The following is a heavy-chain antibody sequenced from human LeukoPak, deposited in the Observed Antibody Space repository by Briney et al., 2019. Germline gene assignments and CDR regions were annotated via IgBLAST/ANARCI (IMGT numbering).Heavy chain of an antibody. CDR1: GGTFSSYA. J-gene: IGHJ3*02. V-gene: IGHV1-69*13. D-gene: IGHD3-22*01. CDR2: IIPIFGTA. Sequence: ASVKVSCKASGGTFSSYAISWVRQAPGQGLEWMGGIIPIFGTANYAQKFQGRVTITADESTSTAYMELSSLRSEDTAVYYCARVGVDSSGSFYIGSLFDAFDIWGQGTMVTVSS. CDR3: ARVGVDSSGSFYIGSLFDAFDI.